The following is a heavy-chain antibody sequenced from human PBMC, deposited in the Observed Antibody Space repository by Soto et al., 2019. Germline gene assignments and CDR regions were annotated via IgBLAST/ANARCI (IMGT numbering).Heavy chain of an antibody. Sequence: QVQLVESGGGVVQPGRSLRLSCEGSGFTSSSYVMHWVRQAPGKGLEWVALISFDGSKKNYADSVKGRFTISRDNSKNMMYLQMNSLRPEDTGVYYCARGVFYYYGSSGYSPDYWGQGTLVTVSS. CDR1: GFTSSSYV. J-gene: IGHJ4*02. V-gene: IGHV3-30-3*01. D-gene: IGHD3-22*01. CDR2: ISFDGSKK. CDR3: ARGVFYYYGSSGYSPDY.